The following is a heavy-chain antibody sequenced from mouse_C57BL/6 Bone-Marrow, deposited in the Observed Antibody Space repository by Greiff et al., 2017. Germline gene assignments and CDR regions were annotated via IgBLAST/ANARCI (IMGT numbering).Heavy chain of an antibody. CDR1: GYTFTDYN. CDR3: ARKGDYYGSSPFAY. Sequence: EVKLQESGPELVKPGASVKIPCKASGYTFTDYNMDWVKQSHGKSLEWIGDINPNNGGTNYNQKFKGKATLTVDKSSSTAYMELRSLTSEDTAVDYCARKGDYYGSSPFAYWGQGTLVTVSA. CDR2: INPNNGGT. D-gene: IGHD1-1*01. J-gene: IGHJ3*01. V-gene: IGHV1-18*01.